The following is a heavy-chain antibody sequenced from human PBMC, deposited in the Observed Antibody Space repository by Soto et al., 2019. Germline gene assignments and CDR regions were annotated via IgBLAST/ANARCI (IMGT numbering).Heavy chain of an antibody. J-gene: IGHJ6*02. CDR3: AREEGAVTSGGYYYYYGVDV. CDR2: IYYSGTT. Sequence: SETLSLTCTVSGGSISSGGYYWSWIRQHPGKGLEWIGYIYYSGTTYYNPSLKSRVTISVDTSKNQLSLKLTSVTAADTAVYYCAREEGAVTSGGYYYYYGVDVWGQGTTVTVSS. V-gene: IGHV4-31*03. CDR1: GGSISSGGYY. D-gene: IGHD4-4*01.